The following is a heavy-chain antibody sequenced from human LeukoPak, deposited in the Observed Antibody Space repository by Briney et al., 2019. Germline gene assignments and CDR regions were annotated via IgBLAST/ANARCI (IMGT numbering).Heavy chain of an antibody. Sequence: GGSLRLSCAASGFTFSSYGMHWVRQAPGKGLEWVAVISYDGSNKYYADSVKGRFPISRDNSKNTLYLQMNSLRAEDTAVYYCARDSSGYGILYYFDYWGQGTLVTVSS. V-gene: IGHV3-30*19. CDR3: ARDSSGYGILYYFDY. CDR1: GFTFSSYG. D-gene: IGHD5-12*01. J-gene: IGHJ4*02. CDR2: ISYDGSNK.